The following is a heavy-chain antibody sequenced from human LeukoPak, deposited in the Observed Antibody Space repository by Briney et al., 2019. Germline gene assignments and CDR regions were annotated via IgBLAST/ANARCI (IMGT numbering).Heavy chain of an antibody. CDR1: GFTFSDYY. D-gene: IGHD1-26*01. J-gene: IGHJ4*02. CDR2: ISSSGSTI. Sequence: GGSLRLSCAASGFTFSDYYMSWIRQAPGKGLEWVSYISSSGSTIYYVDSVKGRFTISRDNAKNSLYLQMNSLRAEDTAVYYCARVASIVGAIDNFDYWGQGTLVTVSS. CDR3: ARVASIVGAIDNFDY. V-gene: IGHV3-11*04.